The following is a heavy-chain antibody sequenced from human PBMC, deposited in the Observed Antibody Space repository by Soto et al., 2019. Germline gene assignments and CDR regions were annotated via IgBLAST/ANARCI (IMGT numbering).Heavy chain of an antibody. CDR1: GGTFSSYA. CDR2: IIPIFGTA. D-gene: IGHD4-4*01. V-gene: IGHV1-69*13. J-gene: IGHJ5*02. Sequence: SVKVSCKASGGTFSSYAISWVRQAPGQGLEWMGGIIPIFGTANYAQKFQGRVTITADESTSTAYMELSSLRSEDTAVYYCARDRSGSNYAFDPWGQGTQVTVSS. CDR3: ARDRSGSNYAFDP.